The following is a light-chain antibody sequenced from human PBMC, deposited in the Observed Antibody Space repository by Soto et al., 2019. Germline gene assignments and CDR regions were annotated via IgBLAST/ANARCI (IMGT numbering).Light chain of an antibody. CDR2: DAS. CDR1: QTINNW. V-gene: IGKV1-5*01. CDR3: QRYNAFSQT. J-gene: IGKJ1*01. Sequence: DIQMTQSPSSLSASVGDRVTITCRASQTINNWVAWYQQKPGKAPKVLIYDASTLESGVPSRFSGIGSGTEFTLTIDTLQPDDFATYYCQRYNAFSQTFGQGTKVEI.